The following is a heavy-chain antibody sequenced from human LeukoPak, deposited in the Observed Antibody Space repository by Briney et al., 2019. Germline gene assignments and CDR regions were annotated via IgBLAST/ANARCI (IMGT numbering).Heavy chain of an antibody. Sequence: ASVKVSCKASGYTFTSYDINWVRQATVQGLEWMGWMNPNSGNTDYAQKFQGRVTMTRDTSISTAYMELSRLRSEDTAVYYCARGHFFDSSGYAHWGQGTLVTVSS. CDR2: MNPNSGNT. J-gene: IGHJ4*02. V-gene: IGHV1-8*01. CDR3: ARGHFFDSSGYAH. CDR1: GYTFTSYD. D-gene: IGHD3-22*01.